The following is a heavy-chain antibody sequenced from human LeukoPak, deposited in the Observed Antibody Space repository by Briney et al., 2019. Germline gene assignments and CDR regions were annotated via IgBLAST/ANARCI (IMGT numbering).Heavy chain of an antibody. Sequence: PGGSLRLSCAASGFTFSSYSMNWVRQAPGKGLEWVSSISSSSSYIYYADSVKGRFTISRDNAKNSLYLQMNSLRAEDTAVYYCAKEGGVTMIVVASAEYFQHWGQGTLVTVSS. D-gene: IGHD3-22*01. CDR2: ISSSSSYI. V-gene: IGHV3-21*01. CDR1: GFTFSSYS. J-gene: IGHJ1*01. CDR3: AKEGGVTMIVVASAEYFQH.